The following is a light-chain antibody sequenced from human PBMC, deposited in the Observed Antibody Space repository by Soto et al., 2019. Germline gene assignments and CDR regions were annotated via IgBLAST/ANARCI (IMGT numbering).Light chain of an antibody. V-gene: IGLV1-47*01. J-gene: IGLJ2*01. Sequence: QSVLTQPPSASGTPGQRVTISCSGSTSNIGSSYVYWYQQLPGTAPKLLIFRNNQRPSGVPDRFSGSKSGTSASLAISGLRFEDEADYYCAGWDASLSGHVVFGGGTKLTVL. CDR2: RNN. CDR1: TSNIGSSY. CDR3: AGWDASLSGHVV.